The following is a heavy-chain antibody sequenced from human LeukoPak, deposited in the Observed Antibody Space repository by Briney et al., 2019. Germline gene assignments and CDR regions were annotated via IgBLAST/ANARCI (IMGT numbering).Heavy chain of an antibody. V-gene: IGHV5-51*01. J-gene: IGHJ4*02. CDR3: ARQRYCGGDCYSFDY. CDR2: FYPGDSDT. Sequence: GESLKISCKGSGYSFNTYWIGWVRQMPGKGLEWMGIFYPGDSDTRYSPSFQGQVTISADKSISTAYLQWSSLKASDTAMYYCARQRYCGGDCYSFDYWGQGTLVTVSS. CDR1: GYSFNTYW. D-gene: IGHD2-21*02.